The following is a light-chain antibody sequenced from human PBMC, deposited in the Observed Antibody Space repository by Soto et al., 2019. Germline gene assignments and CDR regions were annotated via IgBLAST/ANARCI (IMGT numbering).Light chain of an antibody. V-gene: IGKV3-20*01. Sequence: IVLTQSRRTLSLSPGERATLSCGASQSVTNNFLAWYQQKPGQAPRLLIYGASSRATGVPDRFSGSGSGTDFTLTISRLEPGDFAVYYCQQYGTPLFTFGPGTKVDIK. CDR3: QQYGTPLFT. CDR1: QSVTNNF. J-gene: IGKJ3*01. CDR2: GAS.